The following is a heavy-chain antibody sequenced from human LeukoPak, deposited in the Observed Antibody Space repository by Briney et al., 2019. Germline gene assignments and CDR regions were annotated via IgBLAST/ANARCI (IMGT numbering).Heavy chain of an antibody. CDR3: ARDAPTYCGGDCYSD. CDR1: GGSFSGYY. J-gene: IGHJ4*02. D-gene: IGHD2-21*02. CDR2: INHSGST. V-gene: IGHV4-34*09. Sequence: PSETLSLTCAVYGGSFSGYYWSWIRQPPGKGLEWIGEINHSGSTNYNPSLKSRVTISVDTSKNQFSLKLSSVTAADTAVYYCARDAPTYCGGDCYSDWGQGTLVTVSS.